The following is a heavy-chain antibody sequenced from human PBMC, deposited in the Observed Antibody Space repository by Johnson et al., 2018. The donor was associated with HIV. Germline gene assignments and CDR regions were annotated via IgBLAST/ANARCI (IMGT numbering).Heavy chain of an antibody. CDR3: ARLPSGYSRDDLDI. Sequence: EVLLVESGGGLVQPGRSLRLSCAASAFPFDDHALHWVRQTPGKGLQWFSIILKGRFTISRDNAKNDLDLQMNSLRAEDTAVYYCARLPSGYSRDDLDIWGQGTMVTVSS. CDR1: AFPFDDHA. J-gene: IGHJ3*02. D-gene: IGHD5-18*01. V-gene: IGHV3-9*01. CDR2: I.